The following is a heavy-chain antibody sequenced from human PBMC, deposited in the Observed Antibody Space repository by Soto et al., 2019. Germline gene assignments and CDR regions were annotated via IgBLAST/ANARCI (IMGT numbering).Heavy chain of an antibody. D-gene: IGHD3-9*01. J-gene: IGHJ4*02. V-gene: IGHV3-43*01. CDR2: ISWDCGRT. CDR3: ARDSYDVLRGEKRYFGR. CDR1: GFGFEDYT. Sequence: PGRCLRLSCAPTGFGFEDYTMHWVRHTPRKGPEWISLISWDCGRTLYSDSVKGRFIISRDNSKNSLYLQMNSLTTEDTALYFCARDSYDVLRGEKRYFGRWGQGTLVTVSS.